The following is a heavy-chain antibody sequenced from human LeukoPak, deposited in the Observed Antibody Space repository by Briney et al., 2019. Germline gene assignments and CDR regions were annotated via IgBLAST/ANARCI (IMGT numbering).Heavy chain of an antibody. CDR2: FSFGGSA. J-gene: IGHJ4*02. Sequence: SETLSLTCIVPGGSISIGSYYWAWTRQSPGKGLEWIGTFSFGGSAYYNPSLTRRVSISKDPSDNQFSLRLYSVTAADTAVYYCARKQTGTMYDVWGQGTQVTVSS. V-gene: IGHV4-39*07. CDR3: ARKQTGTMYDV. CDR1: GGSISIGSYY. D-gene: IGHD1-7*01.